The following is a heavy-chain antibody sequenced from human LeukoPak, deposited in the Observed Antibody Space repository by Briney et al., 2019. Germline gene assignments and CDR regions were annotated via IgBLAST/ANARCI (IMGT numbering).Heavy chain of an antibody. D-gene: IGHD3-10*01. CDR2: INPNSGGT. V-gene: IGHV1-2*02. CDR3: ARVGLLLWFGDFDY. Sequence: ASVKVSCKASGYTFTSYGISWVRQAPGQGLEWMGWINPNSGGTNYAQKFQGRVTMTRDTSISTAYMELSRLRSDDTAVYYCARVGLLLWFGDFDYWGQGTLVTVSS. CDR1: GYTFTSYG. J-gene: IGHJ4*02.